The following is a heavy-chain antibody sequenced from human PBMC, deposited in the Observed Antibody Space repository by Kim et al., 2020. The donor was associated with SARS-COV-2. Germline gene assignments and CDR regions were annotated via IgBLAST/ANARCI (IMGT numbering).Heavy chain of an antibody. CDR3: ARHEGRRSGYLSAFDY. J-gene: IGHJ4*02. D-gene: IGHD3-22*01. Sequence: SETLSLTCTVSGGSISSYYWSWIRQPPGKGLEWIGYIYYSGSTNYNPSLKSRVTISVDTSKNQFSLKLSSVTAADTAVYYCARHEGRRSGYLSAFDYWGQGTLVTVSS. V-gene: IGHV4-59*08. CDR2: IYYSGST. CDR1: GGSISSYY.